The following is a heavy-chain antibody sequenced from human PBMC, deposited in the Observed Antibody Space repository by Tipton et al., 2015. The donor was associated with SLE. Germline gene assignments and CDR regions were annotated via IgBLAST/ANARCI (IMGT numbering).Heavy chain of an antibody. Sequence: QVQLVQSGPEVKKPGSSVKVSCKASGGTFSSYTISWVRQAPGQGLEWMGRIIPILGIANYAQKFQGRVTITADKSTSTAYMELSSLRSEDTAVYYCASLGPSVTPLDYWGQGTLVTVSS. CDR3: ASLGPSVTPLDY. CDR1: GGTFSSYT. CDR2: IIPILGIA. J-gene: IGHJ4*02. D-gene: IGHD3-16*01. V-gene: IGHV1-69*09.